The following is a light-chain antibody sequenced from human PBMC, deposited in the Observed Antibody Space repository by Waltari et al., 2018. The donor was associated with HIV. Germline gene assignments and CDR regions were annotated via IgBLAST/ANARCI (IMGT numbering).Light chain of an antibody. V-gene: IGLV3-25*03. Sequence: SYELTQPPSVSVSPGQTARITCSGDALPKQYSYWYQQKPGQAPVLVIYNDGERPSGIPERFSGSSSGTTVTLTISGVQAEDEADYYCQSADISSWVFGGGTKLTVL. CDR3: QSADISSWV. CDR1: ALPKQY. CDR2: NDG. J-gene: IGLJ3*02.